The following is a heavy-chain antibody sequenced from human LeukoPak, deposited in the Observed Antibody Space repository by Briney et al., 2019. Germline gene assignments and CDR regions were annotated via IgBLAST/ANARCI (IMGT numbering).Heavy chain of an antibody. D-gene: IGHD2-21*02. CDR2: IRSKAYGGTT. CDR1: GFTFSNAW. V-gene: IGHV3-49*04. J-gene: IGHJ4*02. CDR3: SRESAEATAKFDY. Sequence: GGSLRLSCAASGFTFSNAWMSWVRQAPGKGLEWVGFIRSKAYGGTTEYAASVKGRFTISRDDSKSIAYLQMNSLKTEDTAVYYCSRESAEATAKFDYWGQGTPVTLSS.